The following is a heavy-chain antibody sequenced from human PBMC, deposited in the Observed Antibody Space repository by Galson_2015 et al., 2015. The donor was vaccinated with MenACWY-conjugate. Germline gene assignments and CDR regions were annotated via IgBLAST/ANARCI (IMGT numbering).Heavy chain of an antibody. CDR3: AKAYGTNSGNYPNSMDY. D-gene: IGHD1-26*01. Sequence: SLRLSCAASGFTFSTYAMTWVRQAPGKGLEWVSGIRGSGDNTYYADSVKGRFTISRDNSKNTLYMLMNSLRAEDTAIYYCAKAYGTNSGNYPNSMDYWGQGTLVTVSS. CDR1: GFTFSTYA. V-gene: IGHV3-23*01. CDR2: IRGSGDNT. J-gene: IGHJ4*02.